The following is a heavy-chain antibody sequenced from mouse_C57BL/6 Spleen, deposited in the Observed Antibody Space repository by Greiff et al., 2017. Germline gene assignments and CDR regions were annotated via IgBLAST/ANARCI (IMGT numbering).Heavy chain of an antibody. Sequence: QVQLQQSGAELVRPGTSVKVSCKASGYAFTNYLIEWVKQRPGQGLEWIGVINPGSGGTNYNEKFKGKATLTADKSSSTAYMQLSSLTSEDSAVYFCARKEYGSYAMDYWGQGTSVTVSS. CDR2: INPGSGGT. CDR1: GYAFTNYL. J-gene: IGHJ4*01. D-gene: IGHD2-10*02. CDR3: ARKEYGSYAMDY. V-gene: IGHV1-54*01.